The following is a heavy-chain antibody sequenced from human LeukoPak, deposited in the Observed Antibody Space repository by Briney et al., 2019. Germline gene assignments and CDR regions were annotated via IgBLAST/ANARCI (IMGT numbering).Heavy chain of an antibody. J-gene: IGHJ4*02. Sequence: GGSLRLSCAASGFTLSSYWMSWVRQAPGKGREWVANIKQDGSEKYYVDSVKGRFTISRDNAKNSLYLQMNSLRAEDTAVYYCARAKLYYDYVWGSYRPSELDYWGQGTLVTVSS. D-gene: IGHD3-16*02. CDR1: GFTLSSYW. CDR3: ARAKLYYDYVWGSYRPSELDY. V-gene: IGHV3-7*04. CDR2: IKQDGSEK.